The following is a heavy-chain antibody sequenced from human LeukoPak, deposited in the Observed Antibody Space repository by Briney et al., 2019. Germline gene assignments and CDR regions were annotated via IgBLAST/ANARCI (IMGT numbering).Heavy chain of an antibody. D-gene: IGHD3-22*01. Sequence: GASLQISCKGSGSIFTSYWIGWVRQLPEKGLEWMGIIYPGDSDTRYSPSFQGQVTISADKSISTPYLQWSSLKASDIAMYYCARTNYYDSSGYYFLDYWGQGTLVTVSA. J-gene: IGHJ4*02. CDR3: ARTNYYDSSGYYFLDY. CDR2: IYPGDSDT. CDR1: GSIFTSYW. V-gene: IGHV5-51*01.